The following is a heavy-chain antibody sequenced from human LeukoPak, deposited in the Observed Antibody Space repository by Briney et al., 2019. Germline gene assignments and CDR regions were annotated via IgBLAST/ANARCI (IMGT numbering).Heavy chain of an antibody. CDR3: AREILRYGDSCYYYYYMDV. V-gene: IGHV4-4*07. Sequence: SETLSLTCAVSGGSISSYYWSWIRQPAGKGLEWIGRIYTSGSTNYNPSLKSRVTMSVDTSKNQFSLKLSSVTAADTAVYYCAREILRYGDSCYYYYYMDVWGKGTTVTISS. J-gene: IGHJ6*03. CDR1: GGSISSYY. CDR2: IYTSGST. D-gene: IGHD4-17*01.